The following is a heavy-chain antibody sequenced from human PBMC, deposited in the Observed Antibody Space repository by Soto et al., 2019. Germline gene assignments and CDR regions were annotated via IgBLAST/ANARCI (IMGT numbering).Heavy chain of an antibody. CDR1: GFTFSSYA. J-gene: IGHJ6*04. D-gene: IGHD2-15*01. V-gene: IGHV3-30-3*01. CDR2: IPYDGSNK. CDR3: GRLGPVVRCGMDV. Sequence: PGGSLRLSCATSGFTFSSYAMRWVRQAPGKGLEWVAVIPYDGSNKYYADSVKGRFTISRDNSKNTLYLQMTSLRAEDTAVYYCGRLGPVVRCGMDVWGDGSTVTVSS.